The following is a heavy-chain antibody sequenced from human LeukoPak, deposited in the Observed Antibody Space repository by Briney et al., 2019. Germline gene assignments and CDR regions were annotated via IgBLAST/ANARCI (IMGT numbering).Heavy chain of an antibody. CDR2: IYYSGST. V-gene: IGHV4-39*07. CDR3: ASYGSRYAFDI. CDR1: GGSISSSSYY. J-gene: IGHJ3*02. D-gene: IGHD3-10*01. Sequence: SETLSLTCTVSGGSISSSSYYWGWIRQPPGKGLEWIGSIYYSGSTYYNPSLKSRVTISVDTSKNQFSLKLSSVTAADTAVYYCASYGSRYAFDIWGQGTMVTVSS.